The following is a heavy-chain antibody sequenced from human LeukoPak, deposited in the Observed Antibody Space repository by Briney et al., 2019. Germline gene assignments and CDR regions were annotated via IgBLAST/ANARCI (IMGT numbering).Heavy chain of an antibody. CDR2: ISYDGSNK. CDR1: GFTFSSYG. V-gene: IGHV3-30*03. J-gene: IGHJ4*02. Sequence: GGSLRLSCAASGFTFSSYGMHWVRQAPGKGLEWVAVISYDGSNKYYADSVKGRFTISRDNSKNTLYLQMNSLRAEDTAVYYCARHEYPGILSDYWGQGTLVTVSS. CDR3: ARHEYPGILSDY. D-gene: IGHD3-10*01.